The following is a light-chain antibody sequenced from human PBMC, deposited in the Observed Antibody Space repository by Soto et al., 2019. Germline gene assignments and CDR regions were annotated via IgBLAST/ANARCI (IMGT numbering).Light chain of an antibody. CDR2: EVS. V-gene: IGLV2-8*01. CDR1: SSDVGGYNY. Sequence: QSVLTQPPSASGSFGQSVTISCTGTSSDVGGYNYVSWYQQHPGKAPKLMIYEVSERPSGVPDRFSGSKSGNTASLTVSGLQADDEADYSSTSYSGTHYHHVFRPGTKVTVL. J-gene: IGLJ1*01. CDR3: TSYSGTHYHHV.